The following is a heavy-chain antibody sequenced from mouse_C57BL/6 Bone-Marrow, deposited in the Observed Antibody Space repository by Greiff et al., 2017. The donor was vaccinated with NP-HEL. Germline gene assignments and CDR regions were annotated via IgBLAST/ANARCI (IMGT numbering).Heavy chain of an antibody. CDR2: IDPETGGT. V-gene: IGHV1-15*01. CDR1: GYTFTDYE. J-gene: IGHJ3*01. CDR3: LNWDPFAY. Sequence: VQLQQSGAELVRPGASVTLSCKASGYTFTDYEMHWVKQTPVHGLEWIGAIDPETGGTAYNQKFKGKAILTADKSSSTAYMELRSLTSEDSAVYYCLNWDPFAYWGQGTLVTVSA. D-gene: IGHD4-1*01.